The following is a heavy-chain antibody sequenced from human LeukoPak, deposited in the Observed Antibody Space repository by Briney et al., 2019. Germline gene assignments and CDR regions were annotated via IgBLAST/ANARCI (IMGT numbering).Heavy chain of an antibody. J-gene: IGHJ4*02. Sequence: SGTLSLTCAVYGGSFSGYYWSWIRQPPGKGLEWIGEINHSGSTNYNPSLKSRVTISVDTSKNQFSLKLSSVTAADTAVYYCARADPSSGPSGYWGQGTLVTVSS. CDR2: INHSGST. CDR1: GGSFSGYY. V-gene: IGHV4-34*01. D-gene: IGHD6-19*01. CDR3: ARADPSSGPSGY.